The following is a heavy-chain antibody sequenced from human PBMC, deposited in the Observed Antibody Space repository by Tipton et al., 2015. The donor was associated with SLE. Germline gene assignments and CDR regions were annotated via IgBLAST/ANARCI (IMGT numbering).Heavy chain of an antibody. CDR1: GFTFSSYA. V-gene: IGHV3-23*01. J-gene: IGHJ3*02. CDR3: AKGGGSSWVGYDAFDI. D-gene: IGHD6-13*01. Sequence: GSLRLSCAASGFTFSSYAMNWVRQASGKGLEWVSGISYSGGITYYADSVKDRLTISRDNSKNTLFLQMSSLRVEDTAVYFCAKGGGSSWVGYDAFDIWGQGTMVTVSS. CDR2: ISYSGGIT.